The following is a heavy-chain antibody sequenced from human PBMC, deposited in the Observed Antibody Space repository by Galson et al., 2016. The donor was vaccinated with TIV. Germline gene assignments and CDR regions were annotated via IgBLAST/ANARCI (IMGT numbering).Heavy chain of an antibody. Sequence: LRLSCAASGFTFSSYGLHWVRQAPGKGLEWVAVVWYEETNKFYADSVNGRFTISRDNSKNTVYQQMNSLRAEDTAVYYCARDRMWEEVLGAFNIWGQGTMVTVSS. CDR1: GFTFSSYG. D-gene: IGHD1-26*01. CDR3: ARDRMWEEVLGAFNI. V-gene: IGHV3-33*01. J-gene: IGHJ3*02. CDR2: VWYEETNK.